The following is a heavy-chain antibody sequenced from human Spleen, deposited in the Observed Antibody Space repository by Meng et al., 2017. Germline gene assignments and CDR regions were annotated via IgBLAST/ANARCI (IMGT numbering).Heavy chain of an antibody. CDR3: ARRGSGWYRDWFDS. V-gene: IGHV5-51*01. D-gene: IGHD6-19*01. Sequence: GESLKISCKGSGYSFTSHWIAWVRQMPGKGLEWMGIIYPEDSHTRYTPSFQGQVTISADKSISTAYLQWSSLKASDTAMYFCARRGSGWYRDWFDSWGQGTLVTVSS. CDR1: GYSFTSHW. J-gene: IGHJ5*01. CDR2: IYPEDSHT.